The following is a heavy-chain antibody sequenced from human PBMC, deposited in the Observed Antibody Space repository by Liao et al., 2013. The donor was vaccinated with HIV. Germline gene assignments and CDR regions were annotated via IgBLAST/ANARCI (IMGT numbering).Heavy chain of an antibody. V-gene: IGHV4-39*07. CDR3: ARGGGTGDFDY. J-gene: IGHJ4*02. CDR1: GGSMSSTSYY. D-gene: IGHD1-1*01. CDR2: IYYNGNS. Sequence: QVQLQESGPGLVKPSETLSLTCTVSGGSMSSTSYYWGWIRQPPGKGLEWIGSIYYNGNSYYNSSLKSRVTISVDTSKNQFSLKLTSVTAADTAVYFCARGGGTGDFDYWGQGALVTVSS.